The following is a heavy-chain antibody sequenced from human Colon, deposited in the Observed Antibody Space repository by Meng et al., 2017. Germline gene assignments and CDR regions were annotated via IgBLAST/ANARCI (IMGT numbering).Heavy chain of an antibody. CDR3: ARDPFGGIPDYFDN. J-gene: IGHJ4*02. V-gene: IGHV3-30*04. D-gene: IGHD3-16*01. CDR1: GFTFSNYA. CDR2: ISYHGTEK. Sequence: GESLKISCTASGFTFSNYAMHWVRQAPGKGLEWVAVISYHGTEKYYGGSVEGRFTISRDNSQNTLFLQMDSLRDDDTAVYYCARDPFGGIPDYFDNWGQGTLVTVSS.